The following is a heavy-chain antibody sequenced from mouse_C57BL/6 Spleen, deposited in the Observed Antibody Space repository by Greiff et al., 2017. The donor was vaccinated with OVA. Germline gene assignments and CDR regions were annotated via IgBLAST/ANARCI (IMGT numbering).Heavy chain of an antibody. D-gene: IGHD4-1*01. Sequence: EVMLVESGPELVKPGASVKMSCKASGYTFTDYNMHWVKQSHGKSLEWIGYINPNNGGTSYNQKFKGKATLTVNKSSSTAYMELRSLTSEDSAVYYCARGWDWFAYWGQGTLVTVSA. J-gene: IGHJ3*01. CDR3: ARGWDWFAY. CDR2: INPNNGGT. CDR1: GYTFTDYN. V-gene: IGHV1-22*01.